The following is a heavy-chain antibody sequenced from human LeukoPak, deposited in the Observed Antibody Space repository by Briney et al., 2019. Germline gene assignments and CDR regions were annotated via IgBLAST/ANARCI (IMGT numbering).Heavy chain of an antibody. Sequence: SETLSLTCTVSGGSISSYYWSWIRQPPGKGLEWIGYIYYSGSTNYNPSLKSRLTIAVDASKNQFSLKLSSVTAADTAVYYCARGLKSGIDPWGQGTLVTVFS. D-gene: IGHD3-10*01. CDR2: IYYSGST. CDR3: ARGLKSGIDP. V-gene: IGHV4-59*01. CDR1: GGSISSYY. J-gene: IGHJ5*02.